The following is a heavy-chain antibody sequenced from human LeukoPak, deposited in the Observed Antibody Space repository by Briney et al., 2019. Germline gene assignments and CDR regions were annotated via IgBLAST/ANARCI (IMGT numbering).Heavy chain of an antibody. CDR1: GFTFSNYN. J-gene: IGHJ3*02. D-gene: IGHD7-27*01. CDR3: ARGTNWGGDDAFDI. V-gene: IGHV3-21*01. Sequence: PGGSLRLSCEASGFTFSNYNKNWVRQAPGEGLEWVSSISSGSSYIYYADSVKGRFTISRDNAKNSLYLQMTSLRAEDTAVYYCARGTNWGGDDAFDIWGQGTMVTVSS. CDR2: ISSGSSYI.